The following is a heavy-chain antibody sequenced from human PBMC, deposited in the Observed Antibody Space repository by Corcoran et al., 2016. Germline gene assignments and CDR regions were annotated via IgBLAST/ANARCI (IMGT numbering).Heavy chain of an antibody. J-gene: IGHJ6*02. CDR3: ASVRDSNFMGGLDV. Sequence: QEQLVASGGGVVQPGGSLRLSCVASGFTFSYYGMHWGRQAPGKGLAWVAIIWNDGSHKDHADSLKGRFTISSDNYKNTLYLQMNSLIVEDTAVYYGASVRDSNFMGGLDVWGQGITVTVSS. CDR1: GFTFSYYG. D-gene: IGHD4-4*01. V-gene: IGHV3-33*03. CDR2: IWNDGSHK.